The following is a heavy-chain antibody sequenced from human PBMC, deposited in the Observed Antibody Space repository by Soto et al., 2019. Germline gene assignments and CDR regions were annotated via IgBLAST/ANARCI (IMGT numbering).Heavy chain of an antibody. Sequence: QVQLQESGPGLGKPSETLSLTCTVSGGSSSSYYWSWIRQTPGKGLEWIGYIYYSGSTNYNPSLKSRVTISVDTSKNQFSLTLSSVTAADTAVYYCARVAQSTDYYYYYMDVWGKGTTVTVSS. J-gene: IGHJ6*03. D-gene: IGHD1-1*01. CDR1: GGSSSSYY. CDR3: ARVAQSTDYYYYYMDV. V-gene: IGHV4-59*01. CDR2: IYYSGST.